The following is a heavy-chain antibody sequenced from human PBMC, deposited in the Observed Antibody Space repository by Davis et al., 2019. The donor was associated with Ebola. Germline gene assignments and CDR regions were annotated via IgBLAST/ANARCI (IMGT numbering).Heavy chain of an antibody. CDR2: INPNSGGT. Sequence: ASVKVSCKASGYTFTGYYMHWVRQAPGQGLEWTGWINPNSGGTNYAQKFQGWVTMTRDTSISTAYMELSRLRSDDTAVYYCARDPGYCSSTSCYGYGMDVWGQGTTVTVSS. CDR1: GYTFTGYY. D-gene: IGHD2-2*01. J-gene: IGHJ6*02. CDR3: ARDPGYCSSTSCYGYGMDV. V-gene: IGHV1-2*04.